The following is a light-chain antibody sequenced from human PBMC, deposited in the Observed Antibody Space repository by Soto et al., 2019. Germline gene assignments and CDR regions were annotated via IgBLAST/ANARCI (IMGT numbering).Light chain of an antibody. Sequence: DIPMAQSQPSLSASVGDRVTITCRASHNIVTFLNWYQQKAGKAPSLLIYEAWHLQSGVPFRFFGSGSGTDFTLTIDNLQHEDSATYYCQQSHSTPPTFGPGTKLEIK. CDR1: HNIVTF. V-gene: IGKV1-39*01. CDR2: EAW. CDR3: QQSHSTPPT. J-gene: IGKJ2*01.